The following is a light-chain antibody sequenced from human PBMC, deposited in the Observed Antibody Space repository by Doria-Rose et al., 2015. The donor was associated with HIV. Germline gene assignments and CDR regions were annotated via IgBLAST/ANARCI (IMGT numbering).Light chain of an antibody. CDR2: EVS. CDR3: SSYTSSSTLV. CDR1: SSDVGAYNY. Sequence: TISCTGTSSDVGAYNYVSWYQQHPGKAPKLMIYEVSNRPSGVSNRFSGSKSGNTASLTISGLQAEDEAEYYCSSYTSSSTLVFGGGTRLTVL. V-gene: IGLV2-14*01. J-gene: IGLJ2*01.